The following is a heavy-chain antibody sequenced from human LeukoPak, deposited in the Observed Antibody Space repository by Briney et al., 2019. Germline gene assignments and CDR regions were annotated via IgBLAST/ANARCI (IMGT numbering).Heavy chain of an antibody. CDR2: ISTDGGST. Sequence: PVGSLSLSCSASGFTLINYNMQWVRPAPARGVEYVSTISTDGGSTNYADSVKGRFTISRDNSKNTLYLQMSSLRPDETAVYYGIRDFGAGRPDPWGQGTLVTVSS. V-gene: IGHV3-64D*09. CDR1: GFTLINYN. D-gene: IGHD3-3*01. CDR3: IRDFGAGRPDP. J-gene: IGHJ5*02.